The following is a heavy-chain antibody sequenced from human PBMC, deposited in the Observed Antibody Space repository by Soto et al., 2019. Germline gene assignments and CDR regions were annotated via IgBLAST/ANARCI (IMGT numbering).Heavy chain of an antibody. J-gene: IGHJ6*02. CDR1: GGSVSNVNYY. D-gene: IGHD2-21*02. CDR3: ARDLWGYCGTDCYPLDV. CDR2: VQYSGST. V-gene: IGHV4-61*01. Sequence: PSETLSLTCTVSGGSVSNVNYYWSWVRQPPGKELEWIGYVQYSGSTYYNPSLKSRVIISVDTSKNQFSLMLSSVTAADTAVYYCARDLWGYCGTDCYPLDVWGQGTTVTVSS.